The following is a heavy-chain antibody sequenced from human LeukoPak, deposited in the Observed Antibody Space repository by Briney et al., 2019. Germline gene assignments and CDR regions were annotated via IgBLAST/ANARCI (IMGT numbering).Heavy chain of an antibody. J-gene: IGHJ5*02. V-gene: IGHV3-23*01. CDR3: AKGMSGSNPYNWFDP. Sequence: GGSLRLSCAASGFTFSIYAMRWVRQAPGKGLQWGSSVTSRGESAWCIDSVKGRFTITRDNDENTMKLQMHSLRAEDTAVYYCAKGMSGSNPYNWFDPWGQGTLVTVSS. CDR2: VTSRGESA. D-gene: IGHD1-26*01. CDR1: GFTFSIYA.